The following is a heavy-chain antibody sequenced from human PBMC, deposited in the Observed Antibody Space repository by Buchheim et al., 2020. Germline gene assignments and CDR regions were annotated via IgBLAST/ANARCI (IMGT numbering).Heavy chain of an antibody. V-gene: IGHV1-3*01. D-gene: IGHD2-15*01. CDR1: GYTFTSYA. J-gene: IGHJ4*02. CDR2: INAGNGNT. CDR3: ARVHCSGGSCYYFDY. Sequence: QVQLVQSGAEVKKPGASVKVSCKASGYTFTSYAMHWVRQAPGQRLEWMGWINAGNGNTKYSQKFQGRVTITRDTSASKAYMELSSLRSEDTAVYYCARVHCSGGSCYYFDYWGQGTL.